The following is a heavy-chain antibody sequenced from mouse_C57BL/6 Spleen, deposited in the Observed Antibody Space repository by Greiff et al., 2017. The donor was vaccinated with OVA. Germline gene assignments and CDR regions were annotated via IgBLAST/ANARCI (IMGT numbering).Heavy chain of an antibody. V-gene: IGHV1-61*01. D-gene: IGHD2-4*01. CDR1: GYTFTSYW. J-gene: IGHJ2*01. CDR2: IYPSDSET. CDR3: ARWSDYDERDYFDY. Sequence: VQLQQPPAELVSPGSSVKLSCKASGYTFTSYWLDWVKQRPGQGLEWIGNIYPSDSETHYNQKFKDKGTLTVDKSSSTAYMQLSSLTSEDSAVYYGARWSDYDERDYFDYWGQGTTLTVSS.